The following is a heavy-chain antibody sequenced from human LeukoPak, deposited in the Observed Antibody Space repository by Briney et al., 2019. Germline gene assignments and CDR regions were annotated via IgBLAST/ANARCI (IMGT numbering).Heavy chain of an antibody. CDR2: ISSSSSTI. J-gene: IGHJ3*02. D-gene: IGHD6-13*01. CDR3: ARDTRYSSRRPI. Sequence: PGGSLRLSCAASGFTFSGYAMSWVRQAPGKGLEWVSYISSSSSTIYYADSVKGRFTISRDNAKNSLYLQMNSLRAEDTAVYYCARDTRYSSRRPIWGQGTMVTVSS. CDR1: GFTFSGYA. V-gene: IGHV3-48*01.